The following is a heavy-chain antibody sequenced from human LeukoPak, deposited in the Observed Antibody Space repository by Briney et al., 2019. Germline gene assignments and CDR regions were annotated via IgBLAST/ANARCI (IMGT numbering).Heavy chain of an antibody. CDR2: ITRDGSST. D-gene: IGHD6-19*01. Sequence: GGSLRLSCAASGFTFSSPWMHWVHQAPGKGLVWVSRITRDGSSTTYADSVKGRFTTSRDNAKNTLYLQMDSLRAEDTAVYYCARYSYSSGWYVDYWGQGTLVTVSS. CDR1: GFTFSSPW. V-gene: IGHV3-74*01. CDR3: ARYSYSSGWYVDY. J-gene: IGHJ4*02.